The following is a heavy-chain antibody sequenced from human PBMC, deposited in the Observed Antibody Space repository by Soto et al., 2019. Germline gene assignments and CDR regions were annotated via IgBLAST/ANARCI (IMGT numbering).Heavy chain of an antibody. CDR1: GGSISSYY. CDR2: IYYSGST. V-gene: IGHV4-59*01. CDR3: ARGPGYSSSWYFDY. D-gene: IGHD6-13*01. J-gene: IGHJ4*02. Sequence: SETLSLTSTVSGGSISSYYWSWIRQPPGKGLEWIGYIYYSGSTNYNPSLKSRVTISVDTSKNQFSLKLSSVTAADTAVYYCARGPGYSSSWYFDYWGQGTLVTVSS.